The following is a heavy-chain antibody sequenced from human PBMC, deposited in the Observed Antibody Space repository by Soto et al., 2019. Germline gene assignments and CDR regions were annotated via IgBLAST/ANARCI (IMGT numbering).Heavy chain of an antibody. J-gene: IGHJ4*02. D-gene: IGHD6-13*01. CDR3: AREAATRVFDY. Sequence: LSLTCTVSGGSISSYYWSWIRQPPGKGLEWIGYIYYSGSTNYNPSLKSRVTISVDTSKNQFSLKLSSVTAADTAVYYCAREAATRVFDYWGQGTLVTVSS. V-gene: IGHV4-59*01. CDR1: GGSISSYY. CDR2: IYYSGST.